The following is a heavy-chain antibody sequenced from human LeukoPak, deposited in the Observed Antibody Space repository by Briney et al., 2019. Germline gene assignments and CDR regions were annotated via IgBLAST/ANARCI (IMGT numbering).Heavy chain of an antibody. CDR3: ARDPSGYDYYYYGMDV. J-gene: IGHJ6*02. V-gene: IGHV3-66*01. CDR1: GFTVSSNY. CDR2: IYSGGST. Sequence: GGSLRLSCAASGFTVSSNYMSWVRQAPGKGLEWVSVIYSGGSTYYADSVKGRFTISRDNSKNTLYLQMNSLRAEDSAVYYCARDPSGYDYYYYGMDVWGQGTTVTVSS. D-gene: IGHD5-12*01.